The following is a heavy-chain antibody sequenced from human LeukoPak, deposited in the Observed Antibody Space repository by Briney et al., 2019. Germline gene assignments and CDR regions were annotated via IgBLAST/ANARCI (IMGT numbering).Heavy chain of an antibody. Sequence: PSETLSLTCAVYGGSFSGYYWSWIRQPPGKGLEWIGEINHSGSTNYNPSLKSRVTISVDTSKNQFSLKLSSVTAADTAVYYCARGLAWGYSYGYNYFDYWGQGTLVTVSS. D-gene: IGHD5-18*01. V-gene: IGHV4-34*01. CDR2: INHSGST. CDR3: ARGLAWGYSYGYNYFDY. CDR1: GGSFSGYY. J-gene: IGHJ4*02.